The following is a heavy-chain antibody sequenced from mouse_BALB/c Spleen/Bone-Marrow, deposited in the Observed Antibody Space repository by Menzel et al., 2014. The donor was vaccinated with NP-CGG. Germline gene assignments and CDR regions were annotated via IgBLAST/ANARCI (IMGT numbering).Heavy chain of an antibody. CDR1: GYTFTSYT. J-gene: IGHJ2*01. D-gene: IGHD1-1*01. CDR2: IDPSNTYT. V-gene: IGHV1-4*02. CDR3: AREDIITAYFDY. Sequence: VHLVESAAELARPGASVKMSCKASGYTFTSYTMQWVKQRPGQGLEWIGYIDPSNTYTDYNQKFRDKTTLTADKSSSTAYMQLTSLTSEDSAVYYCAREDIITAYFDYWGQGTTLTVSS.